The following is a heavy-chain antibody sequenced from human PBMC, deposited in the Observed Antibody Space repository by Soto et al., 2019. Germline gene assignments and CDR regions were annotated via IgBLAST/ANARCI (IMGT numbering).Heavy chain of an antibody. J-gene: IGHJ6*02. CDR1: GYTFTSYG. V-gene: IGHV1-18*04. D-gene: IGHD2-15*01. Sequence: GASVKVSCKASGYTFTSYGISWVRQAPGQGHEWMGWISAYNGNTNYAQKLQGRVTMTTDTSTSTAYMELRSLRSDDTAVYYCARDGENIVVVVAASDYYGMDVWGQGTTVTVSS. CDR3: ARDGENIVVVVAASDYYGMDV. CDR2: ISAYNGNT.